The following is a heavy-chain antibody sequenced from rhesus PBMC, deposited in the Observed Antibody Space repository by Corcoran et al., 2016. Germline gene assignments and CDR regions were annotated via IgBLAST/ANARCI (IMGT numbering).Heavy chain of an antibody. CDR2: VCGMGGGS. J-gene: IGHJ4*01. CDR1: DGSMTTSYW. D-gene: IGHD4-23*01. CDR3: ASTDCSNSDCSTGDF. Sequence: QVQLQESGPAVVRPSETLSLTCTVSDGSMTTSYWWSWIRQSPGKGLEWFGGVCGMGGGSDNNPFVKSRISMSMDTSKNQLSQKMTSVTAADTAVYYCASTDCSNSDCSTGDFWGQGVLVTVSS. V-gene: IGHV4-93*02.